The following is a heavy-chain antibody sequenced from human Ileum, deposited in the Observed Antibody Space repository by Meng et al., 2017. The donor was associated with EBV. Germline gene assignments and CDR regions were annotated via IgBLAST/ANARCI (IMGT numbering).Heavy chain of an antibody. CDR2: VYHDGAT. J-gene: IGHJ4*02. V-gene: IGHV4-4*02. Sequence: QLQLPESGPGLVKPSGTRALTCAVSGDSVSGSDWWSWVRQPPGKGLEWIGEVYHDGATNYHPSLKSRVTISLDKSKNEVNLHLNSLTAADTAVYFCARSSPIVRGLDYWGQGTLVTVSS. CDR1: GDSVSGSDW. D-gene: IGHD3-10*01. CDR3: ARSSPIVRGLDY.